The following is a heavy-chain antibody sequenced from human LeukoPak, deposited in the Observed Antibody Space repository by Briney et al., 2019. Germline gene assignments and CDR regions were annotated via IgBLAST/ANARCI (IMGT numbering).Heavy chain of an antibody. Sequence: GGSLRLSCAGSGFSFSSYGMHWVRQAPGKGLEWMASIRSDGSNKYYADSVKGRFTISRDNSKNTLYLQMNSLRAEDTAVYYCARRAGAYSHPYDYWGQGTLVTVSS. CDR1: GFSFSSYG. V-gene: IGHV3-30*02. J-gene: IGHJ4*02. CDR3: ARRAGAYSHPYDY. D-gene: IGHD4/OR15-4a*01. CDR2: IRSDGSNK.